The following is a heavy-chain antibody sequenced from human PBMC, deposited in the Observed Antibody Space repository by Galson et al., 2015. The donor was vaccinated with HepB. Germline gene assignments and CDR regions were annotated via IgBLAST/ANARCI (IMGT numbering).Heavy chain of an antibody. CDR2: IWYDGSNK. CDR1: GFTFSSYG. D-gene: IGHD3-3*01. CDR3: ARASGYGGNYFDY. J-gene: IGHJ4*02. V-gene: IGHV3-33*08. Sequence: SLRLSCAASGFTFSSYGMHWVRQAPGKGLEWVAVIWYDGSNKYYADSVKGRFTISRDNSKNTLYLQMNSLRAEDTAVYYCARASGYGGNYFDYWGQGTLVTVSS.